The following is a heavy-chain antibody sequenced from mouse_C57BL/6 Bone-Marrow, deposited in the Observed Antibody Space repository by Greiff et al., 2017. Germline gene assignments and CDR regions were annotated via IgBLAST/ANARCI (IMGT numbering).Heavy chain of an antibody. CDR2: IYPGDGDT. Sequence: QVQLQQSGPELVKPGASVKISCKASGYAFSSSWMNWVKQRPGKGLEWIGRIYPGDGDTNYNGKFKGKATLTADKSSRTAYMQLSSLSSEDSAVYFCSCTGFAYWGQGTLVTVSA. J-gene: IGHJ3*01. CDR3: SCTGFAY. V-gene: IGHV1-82*01. CDR1: GYAFSSSW.